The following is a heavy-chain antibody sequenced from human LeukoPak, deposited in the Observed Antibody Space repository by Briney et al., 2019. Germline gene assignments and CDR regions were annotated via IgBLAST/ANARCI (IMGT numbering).Heavy chain of an antibody. J-gene: IGHJ4*02. CDR2: INPSGGST. CDR3: ARSPTVTKPHDY. CDR1: GYTFTSYY. D-gene: IGHD4-17*01. Sequence: ASVKVSCKASGYTFTSYYMHWVRQAPGQGLEWMGIINPSGGSTSYAQKFQGRVTMTRDTSTSTVCMELGSLRSEDTAVYYCARSPTVTKPHDYWGQGTLVTVSS. V-gene: IGHV1-46*01.